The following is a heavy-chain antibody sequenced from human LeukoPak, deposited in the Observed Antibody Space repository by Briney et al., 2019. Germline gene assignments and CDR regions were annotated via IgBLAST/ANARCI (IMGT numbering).Heavy chain of an antibody. D-gene: IGHD6-6*01. CDR1: GGTFSSYA. V-gene: IGHV1-69*04. CDR2: IIPIFGIA. J-gene: IGHJ4*02. CDR3: ARVIGSSSFYPN. Sequence: SVKVSCKASGGTFSSYAISWVRQAPGQGLEWMGRIIPIFGIANYAQKFQGRVTITADKSTSTAYMELSSLRSEDTAVYYCARVIGSSSFYPNWGQGTLVTVSS.